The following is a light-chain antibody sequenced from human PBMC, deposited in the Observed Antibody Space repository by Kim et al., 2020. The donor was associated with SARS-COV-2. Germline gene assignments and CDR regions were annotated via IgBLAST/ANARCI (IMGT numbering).Light chain of an antibody. J-gene: IGLJ1*01. CDR1: NIGRKI. V-gene: IGLV3-21*04. CDR3: QVWDSSSDHYV. CDR2: SES. Sequence: PGQTDRITRGGNNIGRKIVHWYQQKSGRAPVFVIYSESDRPLWSPERFSGSNSGNTATLTISRVEAGDEADYYCQVWDSSSDHYVFGTGTKVTVL.